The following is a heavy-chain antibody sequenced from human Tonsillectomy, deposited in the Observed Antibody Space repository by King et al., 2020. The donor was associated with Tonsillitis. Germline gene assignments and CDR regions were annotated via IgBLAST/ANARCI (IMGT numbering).Heavy chain of an antibody. CDR3: ASSILTGYSYAY. D-gene: IGHD3-9*01. Sequence: EVQLVESGGGLVQPGGSLRLSCAASGFTFSSYWMTWVRQAPGKGLEWVANIKEDGREKYYVDSVKGRFTISRDNAKNSLYLQMNTLRAEDTAVYYCASSILTGYSYAYWGQGTLVTVSS. CDR2: IKEDGREK. V-gene: IGHV3-7*01. CDR1: GFTFSSYW. J-gene: IGHJ4*02.